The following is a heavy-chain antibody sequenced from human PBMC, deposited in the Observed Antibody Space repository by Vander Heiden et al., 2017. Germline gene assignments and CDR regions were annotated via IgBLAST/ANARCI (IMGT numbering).Heavy chain of an antibody. D-gene: IGHD3-22*01. V-gene: IGHV4-31*03. J-gene: IGHJ5*02. CDR3: ARDAVYYDRRPYRWFDP. CDR2: IYYSGST. Sequence: QVQLQDSGPGLVKPSQTLSLTCTVSGGPISSGGYYWSWIRQHPGKGLEWIGYIYYSGSTYYNPSLKRRVTISVDTSKNQFSLKMSSVTAADPAVYYCARDAVYYDRRPYRWFDPWGQGTLVTVYS. CDR1: GGPISSGGYY.